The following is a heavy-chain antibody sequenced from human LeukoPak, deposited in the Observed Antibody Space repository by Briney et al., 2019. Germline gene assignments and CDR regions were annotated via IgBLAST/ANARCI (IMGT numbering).Heavy chain of an antibody. CDR1: GDSISSYY. CDR3: ARDSDAFDI. V-gene: IGHV4-59*01. CDR2: IYYGGST. J-gene: IGHJ3*02. Sequence: PSETLSLTCTVSGDSISSYYWSWIRQPPGKGLEWIGYIYYGGSTNYNPSLKSRVTISVDTSKNQFSLKLSSVTAADTAVYYCARDSDAFDIWGQGTMVTVSS.